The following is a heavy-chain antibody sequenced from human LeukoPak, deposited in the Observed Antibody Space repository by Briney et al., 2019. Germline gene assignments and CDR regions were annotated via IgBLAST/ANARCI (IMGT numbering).Heavy chain of an antibody. D-gene: IGHD3-22*01. J-gene: IGHJ4*02. CDR3: ARSNGGYYDSSGFDY. CDR1: GYTFTSYG. CDR2: MNPHSGNT. V-gene: IGHV1-8*02. Sequence: ASVKVSCKASGYTFTSYGISWVRQATGQGLEWMGWMNPHSGNTGYAEKFQGRVTMTRNTSISTAYMELSSLRSEDTAVYYCARSNGGYYDSSGFDYWGQGTLVTVSS.